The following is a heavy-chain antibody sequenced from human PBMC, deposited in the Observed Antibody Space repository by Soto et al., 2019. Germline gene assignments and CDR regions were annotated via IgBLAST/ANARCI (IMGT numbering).Heavy chain of an antibody. D-gene: IGHD3-3*01. J-gene: IGHJ3*02. CDR3: ARGGGVGVAGSAAFEM. CDR1: GYPVTAYY. CDR2: INPATGAA. Sequence: QLHLVHSGAVVKKPGASVTVSCSASGYPVTAYYMHWVRQAPGRGLEWMGGINPATGAAKYTQTFQGRVTRTRDTSTRTGFRELSGLTSEDTAGFYWARGGGVGVAGSAAFEMWGQGTLVTVSS. V-gene: IGHV1-2*02.